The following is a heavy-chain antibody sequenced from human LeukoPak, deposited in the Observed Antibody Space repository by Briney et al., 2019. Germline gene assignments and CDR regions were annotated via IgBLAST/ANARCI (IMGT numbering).Heavy chain of an antibody. D-gene: IGHD4-11*01. CDR2: IFYSGNT. J-gene: IGHJ5*02. Sequence: PSETLSLTCTVFGDSINSNYWSWVRQAPGQGLEWIGYIFYSGNTNYSPSLKSRVAISIDTSKKQFSQRLTSVTTADTAVYFCARTGDYSRSTGGWFDPWGQGTLVTVSS. V-gene: IGHV4-59*01. CDR3: ARTGDYSRSTGGWFDP. CDR1: GDSINSNY.